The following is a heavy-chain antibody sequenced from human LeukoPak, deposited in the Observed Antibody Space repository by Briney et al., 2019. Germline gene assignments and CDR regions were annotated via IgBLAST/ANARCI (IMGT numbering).Heavy chain of an antibody. Sequence: GGSLRLSCAASGFTFSSYAMHWVRQAPGKGLEWVAVISYDGSNKYYADSVKGRFTISRDNARNSLYLQMNSLRAEDTAVYYCARSSQWYDAFDMWGQGTMVTVSS. CDR2: ISYDGSNK. CDR3: ARSSQWYDAFDM. J-gene: IGHJ3*02. D-gene: IGHD2-8*01. CDR1: GFTFSSYA. V-gene: IGHV3-30-3*01.